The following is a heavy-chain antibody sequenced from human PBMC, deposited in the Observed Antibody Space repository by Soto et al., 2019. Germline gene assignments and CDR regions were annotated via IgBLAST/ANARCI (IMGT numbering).Heavy chain of an antibody. CDR1: GGTFSSYA. CDR3: ARARAAAGTRWFDP. CDR2: IIPIFGTA. Sequence: AASVKVSWKACGGTFSSYAISWVRQAPGQGLEWMGGIIPIFGTANYAQKFQGRVTITADESTSTAYMELSSLRSEDTAVYYCARARAAAGTRWFDPWGQGTLVTVSS. D-gene: IGHD6-13*01. V-gene: IGHV1-69*13. J-gene: IGHJ5*02.